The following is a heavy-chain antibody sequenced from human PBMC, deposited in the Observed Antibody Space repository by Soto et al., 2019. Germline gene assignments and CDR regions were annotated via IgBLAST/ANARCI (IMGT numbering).Heavy chain of an antibody. CDR1: GFTFSSYA. J-gene: IGHJ4*02. CDR3: AKDQGLLEWLSTKFGGSAHY. V-gene: IGHV3-23*01. Sequence: PGGSLRLSCAASGFTFSSYAMSWVRQAPGKGLEWVSAISGSGGSTYYADSVKGRFTISRDNSKNTLYLQMNSLRAEDTAVYYCAKDQGLLEWLSTKFGGSAHYWGQGTLVTVSS. D-gene: IGHD3-3*01. CDR2: ISGSGGST.